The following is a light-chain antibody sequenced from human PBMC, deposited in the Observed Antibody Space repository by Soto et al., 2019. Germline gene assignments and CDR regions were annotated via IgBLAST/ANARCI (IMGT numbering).Light chain of an antibody. V-gene: IGKV3-15*01. J-gene: IGKJ1*01. CDR2: GAS. Sequence: EIVLTQSPATMSVSPGERVTLSCRASESVDINLAGYQQKPGQAPRLLIYGASTRATDMPGTFSGRGSGTEFTLTISSLQSEDFAVYYCQQYKNWPRAFGQGTKVDIK. CDR3: QQYKNWPRA. CDR1: ESVDIN.